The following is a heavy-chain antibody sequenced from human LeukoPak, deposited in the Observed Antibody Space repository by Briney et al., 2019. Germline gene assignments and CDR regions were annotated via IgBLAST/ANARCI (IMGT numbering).Heavy chain of an antibody. CDR2: IYHSGST. V-gene: IGHV4-30-2*01. J-gene: IGHJ4*02. CDR1: GGSISSGGYY. CDR3: ARDRKLEPYFDY. D-gene: IGHD1-1*01. Sequence: PSETLSLTCTVSGGSISSGGYYWGWLRQPPGKGLEWIGYIYHSGSTYYNPSLKSRVTISVDRSKNQFSLKLSSVTAADTAVYYCARDRKLEPYFDYWGQGTLVTVSS.